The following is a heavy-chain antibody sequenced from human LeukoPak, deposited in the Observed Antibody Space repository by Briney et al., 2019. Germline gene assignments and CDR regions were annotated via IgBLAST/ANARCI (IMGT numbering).Heavy chain of an antibody. V-gene: IGHV3-23*01. CDR2: ISGSGGST. Sequence: GGSLRLSCAASGFSFGSYAMSWVRQAPGKGLEWVSTISGSGGSTYYADSVKGRFTISRDNAQSSLYLQMNSLRAGDTAVYYCARQAVARPFDLWGQGTMVAVSS. CDR3: ARQAVARPFDL. CDR1: GFSFGSYA. J-gene: IGHJ3*01.